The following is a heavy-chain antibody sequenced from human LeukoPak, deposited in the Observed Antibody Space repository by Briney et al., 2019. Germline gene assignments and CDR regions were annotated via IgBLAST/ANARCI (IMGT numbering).Heavy chain of an antibody. J-gene: IGHJ4*02. D-gene: IGHD1-26*01. CDR1: GGSISSTSYY. CDR3: ARLYSGSHPLLGGNY. V-gene: IGHV4-39*01. Sequence: NPSETLSLTCTVSGGSISSTSYYWGWLRQPPGKGLEWIGSIYYSGSTYYNPSLKSRVTISVDTSKYQFSLKLSSVTAADTALYYCARLYSGSHPLLGGNYWGQGALVTVSS. CDR2: IYYSGST.